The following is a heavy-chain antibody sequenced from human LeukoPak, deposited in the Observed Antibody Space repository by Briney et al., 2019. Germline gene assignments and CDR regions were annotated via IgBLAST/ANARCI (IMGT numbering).Heavy chain of an antibody. CDR2: INPNSGGT. D-gene: IGHD3-22*01. J-gene: IGHJ6*02. CDR1: GYTFTGYY. Sequence: ASVKVSCKASGYTFTGYYMHWVRQAPGQGLEWMGWINPNSGGTNYAQKFQGWVAMTRDTSISTAYMELSRLRSDDTAVYYCARVAYDSSGYYYVPLGMDVWGQGTTVTVSS. V-gene: IGHV1-2*04. CDR3: ARVAYDSSGYYYVPLGMDV.